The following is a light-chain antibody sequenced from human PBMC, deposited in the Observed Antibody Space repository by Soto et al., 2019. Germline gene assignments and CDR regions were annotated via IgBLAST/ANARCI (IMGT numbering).Light chain of an antibody. Sequence: QSALTQPRSVSGPPGQSVSISCSGTSSDVGTYNYVSWYQQHPGKAPKLMIYDVSKRPSGVPDRFSGSKSGNTASLTISWVQAEDEADYYCCSYAGGYTHAVFGGGTKVTVL. CDR3: CSYAGGYTHAV. CDR1: SSDVGTYNY. CDR2: DVS. J-gene: IGLJ2*01. V-gene: IGLV2-11*01.